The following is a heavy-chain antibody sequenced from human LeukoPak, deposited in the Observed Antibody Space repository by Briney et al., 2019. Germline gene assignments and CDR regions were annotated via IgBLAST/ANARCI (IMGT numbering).Heavy chain of an antibody. J-gene: IGHJ4*02. CDR3: TTAPLNPRNYDIDY. CDR1: GFSFSNAW. CDR2: IYSKTDGGPT. V-gene: IGHV3-15*07. D-gene: IGHD1-7*01. Sequence: NAGGSLRLSCAASGFSFSNAWMNWVRQAPGKGLEWVGRIYSKTDGGPTDYAAPVKGRFTISRDDSKNTLFLQMNSLKIEDTAFYYCTTAPLNPRNYDIDYWGQGTLVTVSS.